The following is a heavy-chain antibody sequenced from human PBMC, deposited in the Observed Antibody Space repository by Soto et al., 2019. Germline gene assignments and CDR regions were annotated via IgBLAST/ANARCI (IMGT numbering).Heavy chain of an antibody. D-gene: IGHD6-25*01. J-gene: IGHJ4*02. CDR3: MTHAVIYSRGH. CDR1: GFTFSNDW. V-gene: IGHV3-15*01. Sequence: EVQLVESGGGLAKPGGSLRLSCAASGFTFSNDWMNCVRQAPGKGLEWVARIKSVPDGGTTDYAAPVKGRFFISRDDSKSTLFLQMNSLKTEDTAIYYCMTHAVIYSRGHWGQGTLVTVAS. CDR2: IKSVPDGGTT.